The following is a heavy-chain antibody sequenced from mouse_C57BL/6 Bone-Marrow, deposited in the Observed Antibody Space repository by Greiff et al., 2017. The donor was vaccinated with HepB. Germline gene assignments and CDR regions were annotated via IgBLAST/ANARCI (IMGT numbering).Heavy chain of an antibody. CDR1: GYTFTSYW. D-gene: IGHD1-1*01. CDR2: IHPNSGST. CDR3: ARRGLYDGSSYD. J-gene: IGHJ2*01. V-gene: IGHV1-64*01. Sequence: QVQLQQPGAELVKPGASVKLSCKASGYTFTSYWMHWVKQRPGQGLEWIGMIHPNSGSTNYNEKFKSKATLTVDKSSSTAYMQLSSLTSEDSAVYYCARRGLYDGSSYDWGQGTTLTVSS.